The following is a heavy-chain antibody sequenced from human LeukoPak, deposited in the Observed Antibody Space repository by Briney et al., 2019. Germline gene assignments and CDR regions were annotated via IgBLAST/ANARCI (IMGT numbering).Heavy chain of an antibody. J-gene: IGHJ4*02. CDR2: IYTSGST. CDR1: GGSISSGNYF. V-gene: IGHV4-61*02. Sequence: SETLSLTCTVSGGSISSGNYFWSWVRQPAGKGLEWIGRIYTSGSTNYNPSLKSRVTISVDTSKNQFSLKLSSATAADTAVYYCARDLIGAVADIWGQGTLVTVSS. CDR3: ARDLIGAVADI. D-gene: IGHD6-19*01.